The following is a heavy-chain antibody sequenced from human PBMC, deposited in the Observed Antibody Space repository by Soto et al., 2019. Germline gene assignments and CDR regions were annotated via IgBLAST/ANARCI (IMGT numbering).Heavy chain of an antibody. CDR3: ARDPGSGSYYGWFDP. CDR2: IYYSGST. Sequence: PSETLSLTCTVSGGSISRYYWNWIRQPTGKGLEWIGYIYYSGSTNYNPSLKSRVTISVDTSKNQFSLKLSSVTAADTAVYYCARDPGSGSYYGWFDPWGQGTLVTVSS. CDR1: GGSISRYY. V-gene: IGHV4-59*01. J-gene: IGHJ5*02. D-gene: IGHD3-10*01.